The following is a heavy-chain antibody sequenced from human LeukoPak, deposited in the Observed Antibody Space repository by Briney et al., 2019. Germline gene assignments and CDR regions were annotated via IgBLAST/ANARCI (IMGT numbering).Heavy chain of an antibody. V-gene: IGHV4-59*01. Sequence: SETLSLTCTVSGGSISSYYWSWIRQPPGKGLEWIGYIYYSGSTNYNPSLKSRVTISVDTSKNQFSLKLSSVTAADTAVYYCARALLGAAAGPFFDYWGQGTLVTVSS. CDR1: GGSISSYY. CDR2: IYYSGST. D-gene: IGHD6-13*01. CDR3: ARALLGAAAGPFFDY. J-gene: IGHJ4*02.